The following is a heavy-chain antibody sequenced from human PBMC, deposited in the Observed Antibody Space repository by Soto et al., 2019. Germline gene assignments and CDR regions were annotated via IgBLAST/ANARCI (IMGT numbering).Heavy chain of an antibody. J-gene: IGHJ4*02. CDR3: ARGGYYDSSGYYYSGVDY. D-gene: IGHD3-22*01. Sequence: QVQLQESGPGLVKPSQTLSLTCTVSGGSISSGGYYWSWIRQHPGKGLEWIGYIYYSGSTYYNPSLQSRVTISVDTSKNQFSLKLSSVTAADTAVYYCARGGYYDSSGYYYSGVDYWGQGTLVTVSS. V-gene: IGHV4-31*03. CDR2: IYYSGST. CDR1: GGSISSGGYY.